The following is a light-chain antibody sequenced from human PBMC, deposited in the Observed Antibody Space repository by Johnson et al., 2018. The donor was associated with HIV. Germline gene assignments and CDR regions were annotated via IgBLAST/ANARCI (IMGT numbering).Light chain of an antibody. J-gene: IGLJ1*01. CDR3: GTWDSSLSASV. Sequence: QSVLSQPPSVSAAPGQRVTISCSGSSSNIGNNYVSWYQQLPGTAPKLLIYENNKRPSGIPDRFFGSKSGTSATLDITGLQPGDEADYYCGTWDSSLSASVFGRGTKVTVL. CDR2: ENN. CDR1: SSNIGNNY. V-gene: IGLV1-51*02.